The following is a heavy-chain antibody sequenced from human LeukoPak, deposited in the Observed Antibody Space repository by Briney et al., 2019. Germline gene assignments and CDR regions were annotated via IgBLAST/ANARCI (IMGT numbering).Heavy chain of an antibody. V-gene: IGHV4-38-2*01. CDR2: IYHSGST. CDR3: ARGPQAGGYFDY. D-gene: IGHD3-10*01. Sequence: PSETLSLTCAVSGYSISSGYYWGWIRQPPGKGLEWIGSIYHSGSTYYNPSLKSRVTISVDTSKNQFSLKLSSVTAADTAVYYCARGPQAGGYFDYWGQGTLVTVSS. J-gene: IGHJ4*02. CDR1: GYSISSGYY.